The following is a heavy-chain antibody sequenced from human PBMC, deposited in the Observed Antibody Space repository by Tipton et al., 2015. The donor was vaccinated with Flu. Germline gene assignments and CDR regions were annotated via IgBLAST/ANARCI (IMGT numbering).Heavy chain of an antibody. CDR1: GGSISSYY. V-gene: IGHV4-59*08. D-gene: IGHD4-23*01. Sequence: TLSLTCTVSGGSISSYYWSWIRQPPGKGLEWIGYIYYSGSTNYNPSLKSRVTISVDTSKNQFSLKLSSVTAADTAVYYCARHTVDWFDPWGQGTLVTVSS. CDR3: ARHTVDWFDP. CDR2: IYYSGST. J-gene: IGHJ5*02.